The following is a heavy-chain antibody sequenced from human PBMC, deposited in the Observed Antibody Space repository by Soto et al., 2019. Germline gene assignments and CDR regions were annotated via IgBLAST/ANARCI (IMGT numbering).Heavy chain of an antibody. CDR1: GGTFSSYA. J-gene: IGHJ4*02. D-gene: IGHD4-17*01. V-gene: IGHV1-69*13. Sequence: ASVKVSCKASGGTFSSYAISWVRQAPGQGLEWMGGIIPIFGTANYAQKFQGRVTITADESTSTAYMELSSLRSEDTAVYYCARDSGNPIYGDFNLDYWGQGTLVTVSS. CDR3: ARDSGNPIYGDFNLDY. CDR2: IIPIFGTA.